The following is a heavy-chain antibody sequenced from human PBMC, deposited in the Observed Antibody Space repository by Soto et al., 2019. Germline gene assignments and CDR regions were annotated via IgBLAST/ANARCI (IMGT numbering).Heavy chain of an antibody. CDR1: GGSISSGGNY. J-gene: IGHJ6*02. CDR3: ARMVAAAKGHFYFYGMDV. CDR2: IYYSGST. D-gene: IGHD2-15*01. V-gene: IGHV4-31*03. Sequence: QVQLQESGPGLVKPSQTLSLICTVSGGSISSGGNYWSWSRQHQGKGLEWIGYIYYSGSTYYNPSLKSRVTISVDTSSNQSSLKLSSVTAADTAVYYCARMVAAAKGHFYFYGMDVWGQGTTVTVSS.